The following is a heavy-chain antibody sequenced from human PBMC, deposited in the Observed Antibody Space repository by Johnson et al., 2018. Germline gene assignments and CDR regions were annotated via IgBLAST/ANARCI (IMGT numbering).Heavy chain of an antibody. D-gene: IGHD2-2*01. J-gene: IGHJ3*02. CDR3: PRQLGYCSSTSCYHAFDI. Sequence: VQLLESGGGVVRPGGSLRLSCAASGFTFDDYGMSWVRQAPGKGLEWVSGINWHGGSTGYADSVKGRFTISRDNAKNSLYLQMNSRRAEDTALYHGPRQLGYCSSTSCYHAFDIWGQGTMVTVSS. V-gene: IGHV3-20*01. CDR2: INWHGGST. CDR1: GFTFDDYG.